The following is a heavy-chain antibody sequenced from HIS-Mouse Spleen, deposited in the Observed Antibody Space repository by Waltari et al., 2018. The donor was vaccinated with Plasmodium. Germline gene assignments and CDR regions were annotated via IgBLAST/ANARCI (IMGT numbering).Heavy chain of an antibody. V-gene: IGHV4-34*01. CDR1: GGSFSGYY. CDR2: INHSGST. Sequence: QVQLQQWGAGLLKPSETLSLTCAVYGGSFSGYYWSWIRQPPGKGLEWIGEINHSGSTNNNPSLKSRVTISVDTSKNQFSLKLSSVTAADTAGYYCARVTSSGVYWYFDLWGRGTLVTVSS. CDR3: ARVTSSGVYWYFDL. J-gene: IGHJ2*01. D-gene: IGHD3-3*01.